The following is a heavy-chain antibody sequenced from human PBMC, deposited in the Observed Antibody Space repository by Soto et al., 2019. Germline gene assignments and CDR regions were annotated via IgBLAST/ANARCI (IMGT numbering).Heavy chain of an antibody. CDR3: ARRHFYAMDV. CDR2: INSDGSST. V-gene: IGHV3-74*01. CDR1: GFSFSTYW. J-gene: IGHJ6*02. Sequence: EVQLVESGGGLVQPGGGSLRLSCAASGFSFSTYWMHWVRQAPGKGLVWVSRINSDGSSTSYADSVEGRFTISRDNARNTLYLQMNTLRADDAAVYYCARRHFYAMDVWGQGTTV.